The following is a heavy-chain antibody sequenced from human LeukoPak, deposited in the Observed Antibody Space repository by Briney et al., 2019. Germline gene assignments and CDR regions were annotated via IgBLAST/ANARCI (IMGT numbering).Heavy chain of an antibody. V-gene: IGHV3-23*01. CDR1: GFSFSTYT. Sequence: GGSLRLSCAASGFSFSTYTMAWVRPAPGGGLEWVSAISGDGGATYYADAVKGRFAISRDNSKSTLYLQMNSLRAEDTAMYYCVKDFGRNLGGPGYWGRGTLVTVSS. J-gene: IGHJ4*02. D-gene: IGHD3-10*01. CDR3: VKDFGRNLGGPGY. CDR2: ISGDGGAT.